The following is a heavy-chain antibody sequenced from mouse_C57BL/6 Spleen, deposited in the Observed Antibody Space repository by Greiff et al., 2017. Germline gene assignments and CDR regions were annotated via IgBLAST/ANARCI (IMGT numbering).Heavy chain of an antibody. V-gene: IGHV14-4*01. CDR1: GFNIKDDY. CDR3: TTGHYYGSSYDYAMDY. D-gene: IGHD1-1*01. J-gene: IGHJ4*01. CDR2: IDPENGDT. Sequence: DVQLVESGAELVRPGASVKLSCTASGFNIKDDYMHWVKQRPEQGLEWIGWIDPENGDTEYASKFQGKATITADTSSNTAYLQLSSLTSEDTAVYYCTTGHYYGSSYDYAMDYWGQGTSVTVSS.